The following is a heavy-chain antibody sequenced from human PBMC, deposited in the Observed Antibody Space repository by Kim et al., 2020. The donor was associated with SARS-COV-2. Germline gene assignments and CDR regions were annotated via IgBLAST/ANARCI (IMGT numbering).Heavy chain of an antibody. CDR3: AKERPFKGWNDAFDI. V-gene: IGHV3-43*02. D-gene: IGHD1-1*01. CDR1: GFTFDDYA. Sequence: GGSLRLSCAASGFTFDDYAMHWVRQAPGKGLEWVSLISGDGGSTYYADSVKGRFTISRDNSKNSLYLQMNSLRTEDTALYYCAKERPFKGWNDAFDIWGQGTMVTVSS. J-gene: IGHJ3*02. CDR2: ISGDGGST.